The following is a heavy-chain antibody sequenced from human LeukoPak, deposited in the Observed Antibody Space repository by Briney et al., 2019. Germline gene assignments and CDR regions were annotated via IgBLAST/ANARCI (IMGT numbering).Heavy chain of an antibody. CDR3: ARDSTYYYDSSGYPFDY. CDR2: ISSSGSTI. J-gene: IGHJ4*02. D-gene: IGHD3-22*01. CDR1: EFIFSDYD. Sequence: GGSLRLSCDASEFIFSDYDMNWVRQAPGKGLEWVSYISSSGSTIYYADSVKGRFTISRDNAKNSLYLQMNSLRAEDTAVYYCARDSTYYYDSSGYPFDYWGQGTLVTVSS. V-gene: IGHV3-48*03.